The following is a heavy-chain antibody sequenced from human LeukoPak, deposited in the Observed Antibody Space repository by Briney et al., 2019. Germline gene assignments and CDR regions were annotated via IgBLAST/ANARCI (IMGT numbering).Heavy chain of an antibody. V-gene: IGHV3-7*01. J-gene: IGHJ4*02. CDR3: ARDRAYSTSDF. CDR1: GFTFSTSW. CDR2: INVDDTSK. Sequence: GGSLRLSCAASGFTFSTSWMTWVRQAPGKGLERVAIINVDDTSKSYPDSVKGRFTISRDNARNSLFLQMNNLRAEDTAVYYCARDRAYSTSDFWGQGTLVAVSS. D-gene: IGHD4-11*01.